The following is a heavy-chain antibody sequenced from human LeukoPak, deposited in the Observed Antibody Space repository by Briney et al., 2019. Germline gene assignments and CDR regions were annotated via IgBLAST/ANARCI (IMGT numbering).Heavy chain of an antibody. Sequence: GGSLRLSCAASGFTFSSYGMHWVRQAPGKGLEWVAFIRYDGSNKYYADSVKGRFTISRDNSKNTLYLQMNSLRAEDTAVYYCANTNSPYCGGDCFYYYYYMDVWGKGTTVTVSS. CDR2: IRYDGSNK. CDR3: ANTNSPYCGGDCFYYYYYMDV. V-gene: IGHV3-30*02. CDR1: GFTFSSYG. J-gene: IGHJ6*03. D-gene: IGHD2-21*01.